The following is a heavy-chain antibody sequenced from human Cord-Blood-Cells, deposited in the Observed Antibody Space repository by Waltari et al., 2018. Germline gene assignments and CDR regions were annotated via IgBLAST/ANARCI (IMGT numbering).Heavy chain of an antibody. CDR3: ARDRGDNPDDAFDI. D-gene: IGHD2-21*01. V-gene: IGHV1-69*09. CDR2: VIPILGIA. J-gene: IGHJ3*02. CDR1: GGTFSSYA. Sequence: QVQLVQSGAEVKKPGSSVKVSCKASGGTFSSYAISWVRQAPGQGIEWMGRVIPILGIANYAQKFQGRVTITADKCTSTAYMELSSLRSEDTAVYYCARDRGDNPDDAFDIWGQGTMVTVSS.